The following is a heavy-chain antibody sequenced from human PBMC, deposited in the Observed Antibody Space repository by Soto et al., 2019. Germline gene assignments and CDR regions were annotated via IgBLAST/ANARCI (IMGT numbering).Heavy chain of an antibody. D-gene: IGHD2-2*01. Sequence: QVQLVDSGGGVVQPGRSLRLSCAASGFTFSSYGMHWLRQAPGKGLEWVADISYGGSNKYYADSVKGRFTISRDNSKXXRXXHMISLRADTTAADYCAKDNLISRSCYRLYIWFDPWGQGTLVTVSS. J-gene: IGHJ5*02. CDR3: AKDNLISRSCYRLYIWFDP. CDR1: GFTFSSYG. V-gene: IGHV3-30*18. CDR2: ISYGGSNK.